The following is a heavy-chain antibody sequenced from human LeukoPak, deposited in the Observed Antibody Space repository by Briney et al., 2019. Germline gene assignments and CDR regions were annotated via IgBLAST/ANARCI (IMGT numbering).Heavy chain of an antibody. CDR2: ISEDGSNT. V-gene: IGHV3-74*01. CDR3: VRVGGDYYPFNY. CDR1: GFTLSNYG. D-gene: IGHD2-21*02. Sequence: PGGSLRLSCAASGFTLSNYGMHWVRQAPGKGLVWVSHISEDGSNTIYADSVKGRFTISRDNAKNTLYLQLNSLSAEDTAVYFCVRVGGDYYPFNYWGQGTLVTVSS. J-gene: IGHJ4*02.